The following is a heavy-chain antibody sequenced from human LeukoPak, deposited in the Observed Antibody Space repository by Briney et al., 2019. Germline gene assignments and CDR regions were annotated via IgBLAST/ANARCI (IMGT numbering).Heavy chain of an antibody. J-gene: IGHJ4*02. CDR2: INHSGST. Sequence: SETLSLTCAVYGGSFSGYYWSWIRQPPGKGLEWIGKINHSGSTNYNPSLRSRVTVSVHTSKNHFSLKLSSVTAADTAVYYCARGSGLPHFDYWGQGTLVTVSS. D-gene: IGHD3/OR15-3a*01. CDR3: ARGSGLPHFDY. V-gene: IGHV4-34*01. CDR1: GGSFSGYY.